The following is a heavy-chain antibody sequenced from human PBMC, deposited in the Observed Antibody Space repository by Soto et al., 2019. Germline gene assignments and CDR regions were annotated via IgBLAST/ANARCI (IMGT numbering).Heavy chain of an antibody. Sequence: ASVKVSCKASGYSFTTYGFCWVRQVPGQGLEWMGYISPSSGYTTYAPNLQDRVIMTTDSSTTTVYMELRSLRSDDTAVYYCARRRVYYYDSSGHFSLAFDIWGQGTMVTVSS. CDR3: ARRRVYYYDSSGHFSLAFDI. CDR2: ISPSSGYT. V-gene: IGHV1-18*01. CDR1: GYSFTTYG. D-gene: IGHD3-22*01. J-gene: IGHJ3*02.